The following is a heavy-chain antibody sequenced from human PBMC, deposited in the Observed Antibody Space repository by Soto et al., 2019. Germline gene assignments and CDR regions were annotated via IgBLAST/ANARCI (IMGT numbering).Heavy chain of an antibody. CDR1: GGTFSSYA. V-gene: IGHV1-69*13. J-gene: IGHJ6*02. Sequence: ASVKVSCKASGGTFSSYAISWVRQAPGQGLEWMGGIIPIFGTANYAQKFQGRVTITADESTSTAYMELSSLRSEDTAVYYCASSDTAMGLPDYYYGMDVWGQGTTVTVSS. CDR2: IIPIFGTA. D-gene: IGHD5-18*01. CDR3: ASSDTAMGLPDYYYGMDV.